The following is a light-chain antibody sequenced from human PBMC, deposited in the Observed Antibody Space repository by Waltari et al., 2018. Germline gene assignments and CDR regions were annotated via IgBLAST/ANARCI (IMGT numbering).Light chain of an antibody. CDR2: GAS. CDR1: QSLSSGN. V-gene: IGKV3-20*01. CDR3: QQYYALPRT. J-gene: IGKJ1*01. Sequence: EIVLTQSPDTLSLSPGEGATLSCRASQSLSSGNLAWYQQKPGQAPRLLIYGASSRAGGIPDRFSGSGSGTDFTLKISRVEAEDVGVYYCQQYYALPRTFGQGTKVEI.